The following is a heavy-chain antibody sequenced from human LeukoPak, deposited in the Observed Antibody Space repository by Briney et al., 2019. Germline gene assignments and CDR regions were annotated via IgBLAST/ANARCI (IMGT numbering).Heavy chain of an antibody. CDR1: GFTFSRYW. V-gene: IGHV3-74*01. CDR2: INPDGSTT. Sequence: GESLRLSCAASGFTFSRYWIHWVRHAPGKGLEWVSRINPDGSTTTYADSVKGRFTISRDNAKNTVYLQMNSLRAEDTAVYYCARVLSGSWDWFDPWGQGTLVTVSS. J-gene: IGHJ5*02. CDR3: ARVLSGSWDWFDP. D-gene: IGHD3-22*01.